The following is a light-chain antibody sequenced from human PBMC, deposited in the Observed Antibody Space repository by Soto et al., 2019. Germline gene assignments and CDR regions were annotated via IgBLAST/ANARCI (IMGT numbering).Light chain of an antibody. V-gene: IGKV3-20*01. CDR1: QSVSSSY. J-gene: IGKJ4*01. CDR2: GAS. CDR3: QQYANSPLT. Sequence: IVLTQSPGTLSLYPGERATLSCRASQSVSSSYLAWYQQKPGQAPRLLIYGASSRATGIPDRFSGSGSGTDFTFTISRLEPEDFAVYYCQQYANSPLTFGGGTKVEIK.